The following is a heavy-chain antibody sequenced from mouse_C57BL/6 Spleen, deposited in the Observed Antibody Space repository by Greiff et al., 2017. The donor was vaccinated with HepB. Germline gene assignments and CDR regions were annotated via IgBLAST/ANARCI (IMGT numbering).Heavy chain of an antibody. CDR2: IYPGDGDT. CDR3: ARGGVTTDPAWFAY. V-gene: IGHV1-82*01. Sequence: VQLQQSGPELVKPGASVKISCKASGYAFSSSWMNWVKQRPGKGLEWIGRIYPGDGDTNYNGKFKGKATLTADKSSSTAYMQLSSLTSADSAVYFCARGGVTTDPAWFAYWGQGTLVTVSA. J-gene: IGHJ3*01. CDR1: GYAFSSSW. D-gene: IGHD2-2*01.